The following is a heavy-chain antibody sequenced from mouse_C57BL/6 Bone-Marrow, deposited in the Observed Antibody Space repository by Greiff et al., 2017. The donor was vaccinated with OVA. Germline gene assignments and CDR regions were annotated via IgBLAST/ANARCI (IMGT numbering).Heavy chain of an antibody. V-gene: IGHV1-76*01. J-gene: IGHJ3*01. CDR3: ARENSSGPFAY. CDR2: IYPGSGNT. CDR1: GYTFTDYY. D-gene: IGHD3-2*02. Sequence: VKLMESGAELVRPGASVKLSCKASGYTFTDYYINWVKQRPGQGLEWIARIYPGSGNTYYNEKFKGKATLTAEKSSSTAYMQLSSLTSEDSAVYFCARENSSGPFAYWGQGTLVTVSA.